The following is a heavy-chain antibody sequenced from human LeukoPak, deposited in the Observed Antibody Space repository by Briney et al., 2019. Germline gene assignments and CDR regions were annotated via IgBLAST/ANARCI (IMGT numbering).Heavy chain of an antibody. Sequence: ASVKVSCKASGYTFTSYGISWVRQAPGQGLEWMGWISAYNGNTHYAQKLQGRVTMTTDTSTSTAYMELRSLRSDDTAVYYCARDPVVVPAAKGGYSGYVYFDYWGQGTLVTVSS. CDR1: GYTFTSYG. J-gene: IGHJ4*02. CDR3: ARDPVVVPAAKGGYSGYVYFDY. D-gene: IGHD2-2*01. CDR2: ISAYNGNT. V-gene: IGHV1-18*01.